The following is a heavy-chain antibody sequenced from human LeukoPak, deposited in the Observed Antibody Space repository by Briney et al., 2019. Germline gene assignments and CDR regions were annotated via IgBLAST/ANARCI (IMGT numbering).Heavy chain of an antibody. CDR3: ARGSGSGWSLGWFDP. D-gene: IGHD6-19*01. CDR2: ISSSSSYI. CDR1: GFTFSSYS. V-gene: IGHV3-21*01. Sequence: GGSLRLSCAASGFTFSSYSMNWVRQAPGKGLEWVSSISSSSSYIYYADSVKGRFTISRDNAKNLLYLQMNSLRAEDTAVYYCARGSGSGWSLGWFDPWGQGTLVTVSS. J-gene: IGHJ5*02.